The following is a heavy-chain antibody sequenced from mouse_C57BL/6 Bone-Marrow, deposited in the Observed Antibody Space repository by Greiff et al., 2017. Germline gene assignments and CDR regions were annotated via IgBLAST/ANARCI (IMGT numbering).Heavy chain of an antibody. CDR1: GFTFSSYA. CDR2: ISSGGDYI. J-gene: IGHJ2*01. Sequence: EVQLVESGEGLVKPGGSLKLSCAASGFTFSSYAMSWVRQTPEKRLEWVAYISSGGDYIYYADTVKGRFTISRDNARNTLYLQMSSLKSEDTAMYYCTRVGFYYGSSYPDYWGQGTTLTVSS. V-gene: IGHV5-9-1*02. CDR3: TRVGFYYGSSYPDY. D-gene: IGHD1-1*01.